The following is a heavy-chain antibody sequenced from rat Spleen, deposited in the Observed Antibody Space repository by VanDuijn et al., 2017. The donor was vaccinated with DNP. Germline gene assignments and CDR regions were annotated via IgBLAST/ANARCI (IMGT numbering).Heavy chain of an antibody. Sequence: EVQLVESGGGLVQPGRSLKLSCAASGFTFSNYDMAWVRQAPTKGLEWVASISPSGGSTYYRDSVKGRFTISRDNAKSTLYLQMDSLRSEDTATYYCATLTTRVYYFDYWGQGVMVTVSS. D-gene: IGHD1-4*01. CDR3: ATLTTRVYYFDY. J-gene: IGHJ2*01. V-gene: IGHV5-19*01. CDR1: GFTFSNYD. CDR2: ISPSGGST.